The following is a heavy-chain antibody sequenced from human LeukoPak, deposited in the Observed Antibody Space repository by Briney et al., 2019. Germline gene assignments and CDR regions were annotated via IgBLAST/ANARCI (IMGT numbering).Heavy chain of an antibody. D-gene: IGHD5-12*01. J-gene: IGHJ3*01. CDR3: TRAGPRVYSGCDF. CDR1: GDXMSGSF. V-gene: IGHV4-59*01. Sequence: PSETQSLTCSVSGDXMSGSFWSWIRQVPGKGPEWIGYVYSNGDTKYNPSLMSRVTISIDTSRNQFSLNLRSVTAADTAIYYCTRAGPRVYSGCDFWGQGTMVTVSS. CDR2: VYSNGDT.